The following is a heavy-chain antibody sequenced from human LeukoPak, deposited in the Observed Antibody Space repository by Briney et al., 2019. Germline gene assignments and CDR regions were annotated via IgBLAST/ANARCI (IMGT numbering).Heavy chain of an antibody. CDR3: ATGIYYYDSSGYYWGHAFDI. CDR1: GYTFTSYG. D-gene: IGHD3-22*01. CDR2: ISAYNGNT. J-gene: IGHJ3*02. Sequence: ASVKVSCKASGYTFTSYGISWVRQAPGQGLEWMGWISAYNGNTNYAQKLQGRVTMTTDTSTSTAHMELKSLRSDDTAVYYCATGIYYYDSSGYYWGHAFDIWGQGTMVTVSS. V-gene: IGHV1-18*01.